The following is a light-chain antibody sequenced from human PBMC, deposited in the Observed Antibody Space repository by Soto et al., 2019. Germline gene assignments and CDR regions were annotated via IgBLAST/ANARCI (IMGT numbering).Light chain of an antibody. Sequence: IQLTQSPSSLSASVGDRVTITCRASQDIAIYLAWYQQKPGEAPKLLIYAASTLYGGVPSRFSGSGSGTDFALTITSLQAEDFTTYYCQQYNSYSWTFGQGTKVDI. V-gene: IGKV1-9*01. CDR2: AAS. J-gene: IGKJ1*01. CDR3: QQYNSYSWT. CDR1: QDIAIY.